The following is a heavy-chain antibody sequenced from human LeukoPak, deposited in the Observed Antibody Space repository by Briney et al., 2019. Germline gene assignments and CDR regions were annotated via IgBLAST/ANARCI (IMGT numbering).Heavy chain of an antibody. D-gene: IGHD2-15*01. V-gene: IGHV3-30*02. CDR3: ARGSLVVAAADAEYFQH. CDR1: GFILSSSG. Sequence: GGSLRLSCAASGFILSSSGFHWVRQAPGKGLEWVAFIRPDGSDEHYADSVKGRFTISRDNSKKTLYLQMNSLRTEDTAVYYCARGSLVVAAADAEYFQHWGQGTLVTVSS. J-gene: IGHJ1*01. CDR2: IRPDGSDE.